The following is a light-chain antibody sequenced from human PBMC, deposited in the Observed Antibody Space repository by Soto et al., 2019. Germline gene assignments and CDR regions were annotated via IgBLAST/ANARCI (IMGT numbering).Light chain of an antibody. J-gene: IGKJ1*01. CDR2: GAS. Sequence: EIVMTQSPATLSVSPGERATLSCRASQSVSSNLDWYQQKPGQAPRLLIYGASTRATGIPARFSGSGSGTEFTLTISSLQSEDFAVYYCQQYNNWPETFGQGTKVEIK. V-gene: IGKV3-15*01. CDR3: QQYNNWPET. CDR1: QSVSSN.